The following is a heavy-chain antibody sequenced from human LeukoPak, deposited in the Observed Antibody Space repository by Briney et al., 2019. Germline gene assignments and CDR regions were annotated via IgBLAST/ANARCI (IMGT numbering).Heavy chain of an antibody. CDR3: VKRLTLGDLSIKGAFAL. J-gene: IGHJ3*01. Sequence: PGGALRLSCAASGVTVSSQYMSWVRQGPGKGLEWVALIYNDGGTHYTDSVKGRFTISRDTSRKTSFLQMNSLRVEASAMYYCVKRLTLGDLSIKGAFALWGQGTLVTVAS. CDR1: GVTVSSQY. D-gene: IGHD3-16*02. CDR2: IYNDGGT. V-gene: IGHV3-53*01.